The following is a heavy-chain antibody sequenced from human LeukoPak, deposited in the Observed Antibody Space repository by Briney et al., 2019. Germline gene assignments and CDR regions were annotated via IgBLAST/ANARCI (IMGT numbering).Heavy chain of an antibody. CDR2: ITSSGANT. V-gene: IGHV3-23*01. J-gene: IGHJ4*02. CDR1: GFTFISYA. D-gene: IGHD1-1*01. CDR3: AKDLSWNDGSEDY. Sequence: QPGGSLRLSCAASGFTFISYAMTWVRQAPGKGLEWVSTITSSGANTYDADSVKGRFTLSRDNSKNTVYLQMNSLRAEDTAVYYCAKDLSWNDGSEDYWGQGTLVTVSS.